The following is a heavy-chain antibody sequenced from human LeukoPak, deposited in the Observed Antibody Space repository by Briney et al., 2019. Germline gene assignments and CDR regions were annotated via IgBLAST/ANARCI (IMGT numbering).Heavy chain of an antibody. D-gene: IGHD6-13*01. Sequence: GGSLRLSCAASGFTFSNAWMSWVRQAPGKGLEWGGRIKSKTDGGTTDYAAPVKGRFTISRADSKSIAYLQMNSLKTEDTAVYYCTRAGYSSSWYSSRYFQHWGQGTLVTVSS. J-gene: IGHJ1*01. CDR1: GFTFSNAW. V-gene: IGHV3-15*01. CDR3: TRAGYSSSWYSSRYFQH. CDR2: IKSKTDGGTT.